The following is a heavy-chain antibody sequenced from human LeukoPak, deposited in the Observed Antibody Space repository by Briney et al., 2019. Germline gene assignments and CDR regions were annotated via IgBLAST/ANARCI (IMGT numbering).Heavy chain of an antibody. Sequence: GGSLRLSCAASGFTFSIYWMHWVRLAPGKGLVWVSRINIDGSTTAYEDSVKGRFTVSRDNAKNTLYLQLNSLTAEDTAVYYCARAKADYDEYQYYYYMDVWGKGTTVTVSS. V-gene: IGHV3-74*01. D-gene: IGHD3-3*01. CDR1: GFTFSIYW. CDR2: INIDGSTT. J-gene: IGHJ6*03. CDR3: ARAKADYDEYQYYYYMDV.